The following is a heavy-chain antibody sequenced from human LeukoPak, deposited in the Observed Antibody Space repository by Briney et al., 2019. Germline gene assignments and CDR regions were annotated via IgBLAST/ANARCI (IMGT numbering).Heavy chain of an antibody. CDR2: IYYSGST. CDR3: ARSRLRFGNTFDY. CDR1: GGSISSYY. D-gene: IGHD3-3*01. V-gene: IGHV4-59*12. J-gene: IGHJ4*02. Sequence: PSETLSLTCTVSGGSISSYYWNWIRQPPGKGLEWIGYIYYSGSTNYNPSLKSRVTISVDTSKNQFSLKLSSVTAADTAVYYCARSRLRFGNTFDYWGQGTLVTVSS.